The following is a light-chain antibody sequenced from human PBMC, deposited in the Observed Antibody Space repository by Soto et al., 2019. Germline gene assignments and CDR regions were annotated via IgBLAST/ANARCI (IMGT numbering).Light chain of an antibody. Sequence: QSVLTQPPSASGPPGQSVTISCTGTSSDVGGYNYVSWYQQHPGKAPKLMIYEVSKRPSGVPDRVSGSKSGNTASLTVSGLQAEDEADYYCSSYAGSNTHVVFGGGTKLTVL. CDR1: SSDVGGYNY. CDR2: EVS. V-gene: IGLV2-8*01. J-gene: IGLJ2*01. CDR3: SSYAGSNTHVV.